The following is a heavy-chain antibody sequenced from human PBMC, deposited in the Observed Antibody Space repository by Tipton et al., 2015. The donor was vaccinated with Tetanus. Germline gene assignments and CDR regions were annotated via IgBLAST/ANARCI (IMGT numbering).Heavy chain of an antibody. V-gene: IGHV4-31*02. CDR1: GGSISSGGYY. J-gene: IGHJ4*02. CDR2: IYYSGST. Sequence: LRLSCTVSGGSISSGGYYWSWIRQHPGKGLEWIGYIYYSGSTYYNPSLKSRVTISVDTSKNQFSLKLSSVTASDTAVYYCARRTYYYGSGRLSRGGAYYFDYWGQGTLVTVSS. D-gene: IGHD3-10*01. CDR3: ARRTYYYGSGRLSRGGAYYFDY.